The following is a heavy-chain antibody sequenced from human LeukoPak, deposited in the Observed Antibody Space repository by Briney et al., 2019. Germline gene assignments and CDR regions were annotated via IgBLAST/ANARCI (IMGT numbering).Heavy chain of an antibody. J-gene: IGHJ4*02. CDR3: ARAPVDTAMVLWPDY. CDR2: FNTNTGNP. Sequence: ASVKVSCKASGYTFTSYAMNWVRQAPGQGLEWMGWFNTNTGNPTYAQGFTGRFVFSLDTSVSTAYLQISSLKAEDTAVYYCARAPVDTAMVLWPDYWGQGTLVTVSS. V-gene: IGHV7-4-1*02. D-gene: IGHD5-18*01. CDR1: GYTFTSYA.